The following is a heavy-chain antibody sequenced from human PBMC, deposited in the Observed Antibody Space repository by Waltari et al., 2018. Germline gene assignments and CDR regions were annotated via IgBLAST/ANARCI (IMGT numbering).Heavy chain of an antibody. CDR2: VDPEDGET. CDR3: ATRGGAQIAAAGTNAFDI. J-gene: IGHJ3*02. D-gene: IGHD6-13*01. Sequence: EVQLVQSGAEVKKPGATVKISCKASGYTFTDYYMHWVQQAPGKGLEWMGRVDPEDGETIYAEKFQGRVTITADTSTDTAYMELSSLRSEDTAVYYCATRGGAQIAAAGTNAFDIWGQGTMVTVSS. CDR1: GYTFTDYY. V-gene: IGHV1-69-2*01.